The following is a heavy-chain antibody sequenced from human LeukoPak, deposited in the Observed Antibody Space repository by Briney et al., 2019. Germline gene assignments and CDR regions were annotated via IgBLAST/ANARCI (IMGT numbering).Heavy chain of an antibody. CDR1: GGYISSYY. CDR3: ARVRGWLLAQFDP. D-gene: IGHD5-12*01. J-gene: IGHJ5*01. V-gene: IGHV4-59*01. CDR2: IYYSGST. Sequence: SETLSLTCTVSGGYISSYYWSWIRQPPGKGLEWIGYIYYSGSTNYNPSLKSRVTISVDTSKNQFSLKLSSVTGADTAVYYCARVRGWLLAQFDPCGQGTLVTVSS.